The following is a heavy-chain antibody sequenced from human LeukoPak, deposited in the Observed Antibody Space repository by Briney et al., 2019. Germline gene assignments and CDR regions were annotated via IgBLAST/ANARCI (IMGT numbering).Heavy chain of an antibody. V-gene: IGHV4-38-2*02. CDR3: ARGAYGYCSGGSCYSGLSWFDP. CDR2: IYHSGRT. Sequence: PSETLSLTCTVSGYSISSGYYWGWIRQPPGKGLEWIGSIYHSGRTFYNPSLKSRVTISVDTSKNQFSLKLSSMTAADTAVYYCARGAYGYCSGGSCYSGLSWFDPWGQGTLVTVSS. D-gene: IGHD2-15*01. J-gene: IGHJ5*02. CDR1: GYSISSGYY.